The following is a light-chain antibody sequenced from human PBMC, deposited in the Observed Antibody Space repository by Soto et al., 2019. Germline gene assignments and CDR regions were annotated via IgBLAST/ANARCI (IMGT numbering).Light chain of an antibody. CDR3: CSYAGSRSPYV. Sequence: QSALTQPASVSGSPGQSITISCTGTTSDVGSYDLVSWYQQHPGKAPKIMIYEVSKRPSGDSNRFSGSKSGNTASLTISGLQAEDEADYYCCSYAGSRSPYVFGTGTKVTVL. CDR2: EVS. V-gene: IGLV2-23*02. CDR1: TSDVGSYDL. J-gene: IGLJ1*01.